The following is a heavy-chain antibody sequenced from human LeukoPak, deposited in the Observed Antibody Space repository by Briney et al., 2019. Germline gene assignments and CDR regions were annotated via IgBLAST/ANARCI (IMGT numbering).Heavy chain of an antibody. CDR1: GFTFSNYW. CDR3: AKVGPDAFDI. CDR2: INQDGSEM. J-gene: IGHJ3*02. Sequence: GGSLRLSCAASGFTFSNYWMSWVRQAPGKGLEWVANINQDGSEMYYVDSVKGRFTISRDNAKNSLSLQMNSLRAEDTAVYYCAKVGPDAFDIWGQGTMVTVSS. V-gene: IGHV3-7*03. D-gene: IGHD1-26*01.